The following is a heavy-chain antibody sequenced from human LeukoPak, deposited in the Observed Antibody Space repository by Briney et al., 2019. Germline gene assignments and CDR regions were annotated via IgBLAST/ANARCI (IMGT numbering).Heavy chain of an antibody. CDR2: ITGSGDFA. D-gene: IGHD4-17*01. CDR3: TKRITATAPFDS. J-gene: IGHJ4*02. CDR1: GFPFRTYG. V-gene: IGHV3-23*01. Sequence: GGSLRLSCAAPGFPFRTYGISWVRQAPGKGLEWVSAITGSGDFAKYADSVRGRVTSSRDNSKNTVYLQMNSLTVEDTALYYCTKRITATAPFDSWGQGALVIVSS.